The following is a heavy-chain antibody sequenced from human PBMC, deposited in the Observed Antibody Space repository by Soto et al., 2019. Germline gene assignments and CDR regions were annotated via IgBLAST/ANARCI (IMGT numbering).Heavy chain of an antibody. CDR2: FDPEDGET. CDR1: GYTLTELS. D-gene: IGHD2-2*01. V-gene: IGHV1-24*01. CDR3: ATPGGGRSSTSCPDLFDY. J-gene: IGHJ4*02. Sequence: GASVKVSCKVSGYTLTELSMHWVRQAPGKGLEWMGGFDPEDGETIYAQKFQGRVTMTEDTSTDTAYMELSSLRSEDTAVYYCATPGGGRSSTSCPDLFDYWGQGTLVTVSS.